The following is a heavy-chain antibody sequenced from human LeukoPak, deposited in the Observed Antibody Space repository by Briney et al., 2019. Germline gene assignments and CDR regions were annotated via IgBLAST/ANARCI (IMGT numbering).Heavy chain of an antibody. CDR2: IIPIFGTA. V-gene: IGHV1-69*06. D-gene: IGHD3-10*01. CDR1: GGTFSSYA. Sequence: GASVKVSCKASGGTFSSYAISWVRQAPGQGLEWMGGIIPIFGTANYAQKFQGRVTITADKSTSTAYMELSSLRSEDTAVYYCASYLMVRGVMKSWGQGTLVTVSS. J-gene: IGHJ4*02. CDR3: ASYLMVRGVMKS.